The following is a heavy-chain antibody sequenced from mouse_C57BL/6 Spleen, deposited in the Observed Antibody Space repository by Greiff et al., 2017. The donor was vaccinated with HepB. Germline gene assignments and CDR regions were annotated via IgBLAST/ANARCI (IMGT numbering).Heavy chain of an antibody. CDR2: IYPGDGDT. CDR1: GYAFSSYW. CDR3: ARFGTTVVATDDY. J-gene: IGHJ2*01. D-gene: IGHD1-1*01. Sequence: QVQLKESGAELVKPGASVKISCKASGYAFSSYWMNWVKQRPGKGLEWIGQIYPGDGDTNYNGKFKGKATLTADKSSSTAYMQLSSLTSEDSAVYFCARFGTTVVATDDYWGQGTTLTVSS. V-gene: IGHV1-80*01.